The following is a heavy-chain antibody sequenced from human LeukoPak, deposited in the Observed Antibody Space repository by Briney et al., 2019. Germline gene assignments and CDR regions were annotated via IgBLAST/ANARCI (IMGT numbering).Heavy chain of an antibody. CDR1: GGSISSSSYY. CDR3: AREVPAVTTSYFDY. J-gene: IGHJ4*02. CDR2: IYYSGST. Sequence: PSETLPLTCTVSGGSISSSSYYWGWIRQPPGKGLEWIGYIYYSGSTNYNPSLKSRVTISVDTSKNQFSLKLSSVTAADTAVYYCAREVPAVTTSYFDYWGQGTLVTVSS. V-gene: IGHV4-61*01. D-gene: IGHD4-17*01.